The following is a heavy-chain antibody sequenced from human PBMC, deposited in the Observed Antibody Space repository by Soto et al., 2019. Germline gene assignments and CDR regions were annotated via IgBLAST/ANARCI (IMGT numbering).Heavy chain of an antibody. Sequence: ASVKVSCTASGYTFTGYYMHWVRQAPGQGLEWMGWINPNSGGTNYAQKFQGWVTMTRDTSISTAYMELSRLRSDDTDVYYCASSQVVSEPYGMDGWGQATKLTVAS. J-gene: IGHJ6*02. D-gene: IGHD2-15*01. V-gene: IGHV1-2*04. CDR2: INPNSGGT. CDR1: GYTFTGYY. CDR3: ASSQVVSEPYGMDG.